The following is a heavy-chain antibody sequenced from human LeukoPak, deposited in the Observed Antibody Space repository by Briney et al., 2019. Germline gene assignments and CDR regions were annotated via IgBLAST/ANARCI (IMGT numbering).Heavy chain of an antibody. CDR2: INWNGGST. J-gene: IGHJ6*03. CDR3: ARVFPTGHYYYMDV. Sequence: GGSLRLSCAASGFTFDDYGMSWVRQAPGKGLEWVSGINWNGGSTGYADPVKGRFTISRDNAKNSLYLQMNSLRAEDTAVYYCARVFPTGHYYYMDVWGKGTTVTVSS. V-gene: IGHV3-20*04. D-gene: IGHD1-1*01. CDR1: GFTFDDYG.